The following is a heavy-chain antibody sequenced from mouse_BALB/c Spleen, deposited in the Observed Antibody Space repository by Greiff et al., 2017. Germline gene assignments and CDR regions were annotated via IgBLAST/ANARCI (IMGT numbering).Heavy chain of an antibody. D-gene: IGHD1-2*01. J-gene: IGHJ3*01. CDR3: ARSGYYGYEGAWFAY. CDR1: GFNIKDTY. V-gene: IGHV14-3*02. CDR2: IDPANGNT. Sequence: EVQLQQSGAELVKPGASVKLSCTASGFNIKDTYMHWVKQRPEQGLERIGRIDPANGNTKYDPKFQGKATITADTSSNTAYLQLSSLTSEDTAVYYCARSGYYGYEGAWFAYWGQGTLVTVSA.